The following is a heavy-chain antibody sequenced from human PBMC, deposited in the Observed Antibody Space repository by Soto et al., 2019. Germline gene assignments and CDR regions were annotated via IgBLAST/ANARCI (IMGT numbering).Heavy chain of an antibody. J-gene: IGHJ6*02. D-gene: IGHD4-17*01. Sequence: GGSLRLSCAASGFTFSSYAMSWVRQAPGKGLEWVSAISGSGGSTYYADSVKGRFTISRDNSKNTLYLQMNSLRAEDTAVYYCAKDLEKLTTFNLWLSGMDVWGQGTTVTVSS. CDR1: GFTFSSYA. CDR3: AKDLEKLTTFNLWLSGMDV. CDR2: ISGSGGST. V-gene: IGHV3-23*01.